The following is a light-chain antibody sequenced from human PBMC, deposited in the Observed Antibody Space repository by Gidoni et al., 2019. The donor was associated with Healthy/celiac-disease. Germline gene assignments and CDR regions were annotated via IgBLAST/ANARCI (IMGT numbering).Light chain of an antibody. CDR2: GAA. Sequence: DIVLTQSPGTLSLSPGERATLSCRASQSVSSSYLAWYQQKPGQAPRLLIYGAASRATGIPDRFSGSGSGTDFTLTISRLEPEDFAVYYCQQYGSSPPTWTFXQXTKVEIK. V-gene: IGKV3-20*01. J-gene: IGKJ1*01. CDR3: QQYGSSPPTWT. CDR1: QSVSSSY.